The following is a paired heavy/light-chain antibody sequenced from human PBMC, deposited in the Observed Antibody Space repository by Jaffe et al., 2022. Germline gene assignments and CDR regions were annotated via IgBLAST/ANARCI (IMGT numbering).Heavy chain of an antibody. CDR3: AKGGIQTIMYHFDY. Sequence: QVQLVESGGGVVQPGRSLRLSCAASGFTFSSYGMHWVRQAPGKGLEWVAAISYDGSNKYYVDSVKGRFTISRDNSENTLYLQMNSLSAEDTAVYHCAKGGIQTIMYHFDYWGQGTLVTVSS. J-gene: IGHJ4*02. V-gene: IGHV3-30*18. D-gene: IGHD2-8*01. CDR1: GFTFSSYG. CDR2: ISYDGSNK.
Light chain of an antibody. J-gene: IGKJ4*01. Sequence: DIVMTQSPDSLAVSLGERATINCKSSQSVLYSSNNKNYLAWYQQKPGQPPKLLIYWASTRESGVPDRFSGSGSETDFTLTISSLQAEDVAVYYCQRYYNNPPLTFGGGTKVEIK. CDR2: WAS. CDR3: QRYYNNPPLT. V-gene: IGKV4-1*01. CDR1: QSVLYSSNNKNY.